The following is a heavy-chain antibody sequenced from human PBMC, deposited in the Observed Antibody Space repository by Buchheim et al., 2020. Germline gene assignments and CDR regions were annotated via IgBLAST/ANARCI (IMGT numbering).Heavy chain of an antibody. Sequence: EVQLVESGGGLVQPGGSLRLSCAASGFTFSSYSMNWVRQAPGKGLEWVSYISSSSSTIYYADSVKGRFTISRDNAKNSLYLQMNSLRDEDTAVYYCARDSPDYYDSSGYYYPLFDYWGQGTL. V-gene: IGHV3-48*02. J-gene: IGHJ4*02. D-gene: IGHD3-22*01. CDR2: ISSSSSTI. CDR1: GFTFSSYS. CDR3: ARDSPDYYDSSGYYYPLFDY.